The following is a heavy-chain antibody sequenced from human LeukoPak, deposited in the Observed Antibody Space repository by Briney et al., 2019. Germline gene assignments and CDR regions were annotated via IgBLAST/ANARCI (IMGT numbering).Heavy chain of an antibody. J-gene: IGHJ6*02. Sequence: KPSETLSLTCTVSGGSISSYYWSWIRQPAGKGLEWIGRIYTSGSTNYNPSLKSRVTMSVDTSKNQFSLKLGSVTAADTAVYYCASERGYSGYGKSSYYYYGMDVWGQGTTVTVSS. V-gene: IGHV4-4*07. D-gene: IGHD5-12*01. CDR3: ASERGYSGYGKSSYYYYGMDV. CDR2: IYTSGST. CDR1: GGSISSYY.